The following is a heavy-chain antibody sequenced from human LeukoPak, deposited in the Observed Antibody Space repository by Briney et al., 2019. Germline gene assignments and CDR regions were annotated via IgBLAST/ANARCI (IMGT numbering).Heavy chain of an antibody. CDR2: IYPGDSDT. CDR3: GRHATAMVTDFAY. V-gene: IGHV5-51*01. CDR1: GYSFTNYC. D-gene: IGHD5-18*01. J-gene: IGHJ4*02. Sequence: ESRQISCKGSGYSFTNYCIVWVGQLPGKGLEWMGIIYPGDSDTRYSPSFRGQVTISADKTISTAYLQWCRLAASANAKYLSGRHATAMVTDFAYLGEGAQVTVSS.